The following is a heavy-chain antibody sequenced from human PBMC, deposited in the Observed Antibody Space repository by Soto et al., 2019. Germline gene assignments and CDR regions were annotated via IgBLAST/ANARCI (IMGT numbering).Heavy chain of an antibody. CDR2: INHSGST. CDR1: GVSFSGYF. CDR3: ARVGYSYGYGRGISYLDY. J-gene: IGHJ4*02. V-gene: IGHV4-34*01. D-gene: IGHD5-18*01. Sequence: SETLSLTCAVYGVSFSGYFWCWIRQPPGKGLLWIGKINHSGSTNYNPSLKSRVTISVDTSKNQFSLKLSSVTAADTAVYYCARVGYSYGYGRGISYLDYWGQGTLVTVSS.